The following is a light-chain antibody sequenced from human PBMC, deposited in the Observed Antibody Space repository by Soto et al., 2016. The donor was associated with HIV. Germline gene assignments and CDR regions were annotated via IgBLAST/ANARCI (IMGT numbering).Light chain of an antibody. J-gene: IGKJ4*01. Sequence: DIQMTQSPSSLSGSIGDRVSITCRASQDIYNYLAWYQQKPGKVPRLLISAAMNLESGVPSRFRGSGSGTDFTLTISSLQPEDLATYFCQQYKNYPLTFGGGTKVEIK. CDR1: QDIYNY. CDR3: QQYKNYPLT. CDR2: AAM. V-gene: IGKV1-27*01.